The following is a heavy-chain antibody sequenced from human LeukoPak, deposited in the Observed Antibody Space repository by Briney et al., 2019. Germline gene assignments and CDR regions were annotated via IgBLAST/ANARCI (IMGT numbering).Heavy chain of an antibody. CDR3: ARENHYNTGGYYDDAFDI. V-gene: IGHV3-30*04. CDR2: MSSDGNKK. Sequence: PGMSLRLSCAASGFTLNHYAMHWVRQAPGKGLEWVAIMSSDGNKKYYADSVEGRFTFSRDSSDKTLYLQMNSLRPEDTGVYYCARENHYNTGGYYDDAFDIWGHGTMVTVSS. J-gene: IGHJ3*02. D-gene: IGHD3-22*01. CDR1: GFTLNHYA.